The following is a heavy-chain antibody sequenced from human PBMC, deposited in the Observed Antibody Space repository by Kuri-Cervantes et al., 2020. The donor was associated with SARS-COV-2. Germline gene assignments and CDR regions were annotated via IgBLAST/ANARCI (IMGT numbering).Heavy chain of an antibody. CDR3: MRDEDY. Sequence: ASVKVSCKASGFTLINYGISWVRQAPGQGLEWMGWISARTGNTHYLQKFEGRFTMTTDTSTTTAYMELKSLTSDDTAVYYCMRDEDYWGQGTLVTVSS. CDR1: GFTLINYG. CDR2: ISARTGNT. J-gene: IGHJ4*02. V-gene: IGHV1-18*01.